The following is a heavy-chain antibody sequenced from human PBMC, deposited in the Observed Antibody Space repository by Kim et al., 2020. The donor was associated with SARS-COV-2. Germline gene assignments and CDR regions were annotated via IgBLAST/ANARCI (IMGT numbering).Heavy chain of an antibody. J-gene: IGHJ6*02. CDR1: GFTFSSYG. V-gene: IGHV3-30*18. Sequence: GGSLRLSCAASGFTFSSYGMHWVRQAPGKGLEWVAVISYDGSNKYYADSVKGRFTISRDNSKNTLYLQMNSLRAEDTAVYYCAKALYYTTPYSYGFEGDGMDVWGQGTTVTVSS. D-gene: IGHD5-18*01. CDR2: ISYDGSNK. CDR3: AKALYYTTPYSYGFEGDGMDV.